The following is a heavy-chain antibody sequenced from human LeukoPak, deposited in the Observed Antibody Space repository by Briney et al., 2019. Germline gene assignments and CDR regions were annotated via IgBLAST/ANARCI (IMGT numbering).Heavy chain of an antibody. CDR1: GFTFSSYG. V-gene: IGHV3-30*18. D-gene: IGHD2-8*01. J-gene: IGHJ4*02. CDR2: ISYDGSNK. CDR3: ANPSMVPLDY. Sequence: PGGSLRLSCAASGFTFSSYGMHWVRQAPGKGLEWVAVISYDGSNKYYADSVKGRFTISRDNSKNTLYLQMNSLRAEDTAVYYCANPSMVPLDYWGQGTLVTVSS.